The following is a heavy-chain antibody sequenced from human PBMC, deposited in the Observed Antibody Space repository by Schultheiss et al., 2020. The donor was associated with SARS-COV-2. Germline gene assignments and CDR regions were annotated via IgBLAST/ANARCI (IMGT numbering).Heavy chain of an antibody. J-gene: IGHJ4*02. Sequence: GESLKISCAPSGFTFSDYSMNWVRQAPGKGLEWVSSISSGSSYISHADSLKGRFTISRDNAKNSLYLQMNSLRAEDTAMYYCARGEYYCSSTTCSFDYWGQGTLVTVSS. D-gene: IGHD2-2*01. CDR1: GFTFSDYS. CDR2: ISSGSSYI. V-gene: IGHV3-21*01. CDR3: ARGEYYCSSTTCSFDY.